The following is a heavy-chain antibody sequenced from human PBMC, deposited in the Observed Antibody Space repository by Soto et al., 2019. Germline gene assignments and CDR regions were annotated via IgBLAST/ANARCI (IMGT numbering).Heavy chain of an antibody. D-gene: IGHD2-2*01. V-gene: IGHV4-59*01. CDR2: IYYSVST. J-gene: IGHJ6*02. Sequence: PSETLSLTCTVSGGSISSYYWSWIRQPPGKGLEWIGYIYYSVSTNYNPSLKSRVTISVDTSKNQFSLKLSSVTAADTAVYYCARGGAYCSSTSCGYYYYGMDVWGQGTTVTVSS. CDR1: GGSISSYY. CDR3: ARGGAYCSSTSCGYYYYGMDV.